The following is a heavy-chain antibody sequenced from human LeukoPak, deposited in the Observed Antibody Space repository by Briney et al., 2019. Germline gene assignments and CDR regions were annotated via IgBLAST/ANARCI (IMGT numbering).Heavy chain of an antibody. CDR1: GYTFTDYG. CDR3: AGVPLHDRNDYYYPH. Sequence: GASVKVSCKASGYTFTDYGMHWVRQAPGQRLEWMAWINAGNGNAKYSQKFQGRVTITRDTSASTAYMELSSLRSEDTAVYYCAGVPLHDRNDYYYPHWGQGTVVTVSS. J-gene: IGHJ1*01. D-gene: IGHD3-22*01. CDR2: INAGNGNA. V-gene: IGHV1-3*01.